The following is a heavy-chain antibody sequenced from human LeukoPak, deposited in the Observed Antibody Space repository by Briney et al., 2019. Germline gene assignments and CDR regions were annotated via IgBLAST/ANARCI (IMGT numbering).Heavy chain of an antibody. J-gene: IGHJ6*03. CDR1: GGSISSYY. Sequence: SETLSLTCTVSGGSISSYYWSWIRQPPGKGLEWIGYIYYSGSTNYNPSLKSRVTISVDTSKNQFSLKLSSVTAADTAVYYCARDIWCSSTSCYYYYYYMDVWGKGTTVTISS. CDR3: ARDIWCSSTSCYYYYYYMDV. D-gene: IGHD2-2*01. V-gene: IGHV4-59*12. CDR2: IYYSGST.